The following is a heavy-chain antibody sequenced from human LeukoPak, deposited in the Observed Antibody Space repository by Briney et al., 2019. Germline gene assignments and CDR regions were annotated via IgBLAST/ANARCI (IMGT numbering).Heavy chain of an antibody. CDR3: ARDTHDFWSGEAFDY. D-gene: IGHD3-3*01. J-gene: IGHJ4*02. CDR1: GFTLSSYS. CDR2: ISSSSSYI. V-gene: IGHV3-21*04. Sequence: GGSLSLSCAASGFTLSSYSMKWVRQAPGRGLEWVSSISSSSSYIYYADSVKGRFTISRDNAKNSLYLQMNSLRAEDTAVYYCARDTHDFWSGEAFDYWGQGTLVTVSS.